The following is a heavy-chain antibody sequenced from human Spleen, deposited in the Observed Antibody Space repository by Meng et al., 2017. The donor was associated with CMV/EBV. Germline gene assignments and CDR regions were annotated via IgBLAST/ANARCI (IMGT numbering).Heavy chain of an antibody. CDR2: ISAYNGNT. CDR3: ARDGRGYYGSGSYYYYGLDV. J-gene: IGHJ6*02. Sequence: ASVKVSCKASGYTFTSYGISWVRQAPGQGLEWMGWISAYNGNTNYAQKLQGRVTMTTDTSTSTAYMELRSLRSDDTAVYYCARDGRGYYGSGSYYYYGLDVWGQGTTVTVSS. V-gene: IGHV1-18*01. CDR1: GYTFTSYG. D-gene: IGHD3-10*01.